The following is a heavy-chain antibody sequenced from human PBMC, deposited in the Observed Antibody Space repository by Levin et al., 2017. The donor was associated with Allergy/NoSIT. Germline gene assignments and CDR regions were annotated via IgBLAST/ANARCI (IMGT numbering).Heavy chain of an antibody. CDR3: ARDRGYYYYYYCMDV. CDR1: GFTFSDYY. Sequence: PGGSLRLSCAASGFTFSDYYMSWIRQAPGKGLEWVSYISSSGSTIYYADSVKGRFTISRDNAKNSLYLQMNSLRAEDTAVYYCARDRGYYYYYYCMDVWGQGTTVTVSS. CDR2: ISSSGSTI. J-gene: IGHJ6*02. D-gene: IGHD3-10*01. V-gene: IGHV3-11*01.